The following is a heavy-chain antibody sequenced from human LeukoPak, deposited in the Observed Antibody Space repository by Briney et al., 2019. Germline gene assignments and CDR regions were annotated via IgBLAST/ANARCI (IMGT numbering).Heavy chain of an antibody. J-gene: IGHJ4*02. D-gene: IGHD3-22*01. CDR2: IKQDETEK. CDR1: GFTFSNFW. CDR3: TRAAQYYYDSSGYYNEYYFDY. Sequence: GGSLRLSCTASGFTFSNFWMGWVRQAPGKGLEWVANIKQDETEKFYLGSVKGRFTISRDNAKNSLYLQMNSLRAEDTAVYYCTRAAQYYYDSSGYYNEYYFDYWGQGTLVTVSS. V-gene: IGHV3-7*01.